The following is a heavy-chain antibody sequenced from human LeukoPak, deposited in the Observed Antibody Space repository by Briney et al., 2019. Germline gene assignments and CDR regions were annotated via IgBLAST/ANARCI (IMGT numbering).Heavy chain of an antibody. J-gene: IGHJ6*02. CDR1: GGSIITEY. D-gene: IGHD2-2*02. CDR3: ARGAVPAVIHYHGLDG. CDR2: INYSGGT. Sequence: SETLSLTFPVSGGSIITEYWTGIRQPPEKGLEWIGYINYSGGTSYNPSLKSRVTISVDTSKNQFSLKVNSVTAADTAVYYCARGAVPAVIHYHGLDGWGQGTTVTVSS. V-gene: IGHV4-59*08.